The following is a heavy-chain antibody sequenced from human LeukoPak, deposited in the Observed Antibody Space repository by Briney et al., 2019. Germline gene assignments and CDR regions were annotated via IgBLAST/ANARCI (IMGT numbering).Heavy chain of an antibody. D-gene: IGHD3-10*01. V-gene: IGHV3-7*03. CDR2: ENQDGSEI. CDR3: AREQLLLWFGELLSPHDGYGMDV. Sequence: GGSLRLSCVTSGFFFNSYWMSWVRQAPGKGLEWVANENQDGSEIYYVDSVKGRFIMSRDNAKNSFYLQMSSLRVEDTAVYYCAREQLLLWFGELLSPHDGYGMDVWGQGTTVTVSS. CDR1: GFFFNSYW. J-gene: IGHJ6*02.